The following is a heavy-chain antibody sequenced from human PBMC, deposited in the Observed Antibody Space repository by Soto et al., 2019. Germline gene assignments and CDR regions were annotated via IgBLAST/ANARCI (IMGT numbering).Heavy chain of an antibody. CDR2: IYYSGST. CDR3: ARVYSSSWIFFDY. D-gene: IGHD6-13*01. V-gene: IGHV4-31*03. J-gene: IGHJ4*02. Sequence: SETLSLTCTVSGGSISSGGYYWSWIRQHPGKGLEWIGYIYYSGSTYYNPSLKSRVTISVDTSKNQFSLKLSSVTAADTAVYYCARVYSSSWIFFDYWGQGTLVS. CDR1: GGSISSGGYY.